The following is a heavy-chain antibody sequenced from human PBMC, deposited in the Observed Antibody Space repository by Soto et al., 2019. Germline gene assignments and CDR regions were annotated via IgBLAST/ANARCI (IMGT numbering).Heavy chain of an antibody. V-gene: IGHV3-23*01. J-gene: IGHJ5*01. CDR2: ISXDGSRK. CDR1: GFTFHTFE. CDR3: VKGGWLDF. Sequence: GXSLRLSCAASGFTFHTFEMSWVRQAPGRGMECXSFISXDGSRKYYEDXXKGPFHIXXDNYKYTLYLQMNRLTVEDTAVYACVKGGWLDFWGQGTLVTV. D-gene: IGHD3-16*01.